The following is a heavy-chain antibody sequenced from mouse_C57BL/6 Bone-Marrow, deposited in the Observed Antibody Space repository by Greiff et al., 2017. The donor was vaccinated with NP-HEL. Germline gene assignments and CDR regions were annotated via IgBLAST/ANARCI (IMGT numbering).Heavy chain of an antibody. CDR3: ARRGYPSFAY. CDR2: INPGSGGT. V-gene: IGHV1-54*01. J-gene: IGHJ3*01. CDR1: GYAFTNYL. Sequence: QVQLQQSGAELVRPGTSVKVSCKASGYAFTNYLIEWVKQRPGQGLEWIGVINPGSGGTNYNEKFKGKATMTADKSSSTAYMQLSSLTSEDSAVYFCARRGYPSFAYWGQGTLVTVSA. D-gene: IGHD3-2*02.